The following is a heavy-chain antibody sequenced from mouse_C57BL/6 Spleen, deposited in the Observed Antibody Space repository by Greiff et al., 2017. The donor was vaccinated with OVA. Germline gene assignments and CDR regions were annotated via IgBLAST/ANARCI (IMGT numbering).Heavy chain of an antibody. CDR2: IHPNSGST. V-gene: IGHV1-64*01. D-gene: IGHD1-1*01. CDR1: GYTFTSYW. CDR3: ARPLGTTVVGAMDY. Sequence: QVQLQQPGAELVKPGASVKLSCKASGYTFTSYWMHWVKQRPGQGLEWIGMIHPNSGSTNYNEKFKSKATLTVDKSSSTAYMQLSSLTSEDSAVYYCARPLGTTVVGAMDYWGQGTSVTVSS. J-gene: IGHJ4*01.